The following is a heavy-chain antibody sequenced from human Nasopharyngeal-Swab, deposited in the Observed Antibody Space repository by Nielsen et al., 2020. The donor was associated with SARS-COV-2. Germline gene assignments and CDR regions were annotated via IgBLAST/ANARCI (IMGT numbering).Heavy chain of an antibody. D-gene: IGHD2-2*01. Sequence: SETLSLTCAVSGGSFSAYYWGWIRQLPGKGLEWIGEINHSGSTNYNPSLKSRVTLSVDTSMNQVSLEVSSVTAADTAVYYCARGLSGIVPAPILGLGPYYYYYYMDVWGKGTTVTVSS. J-gene: IGHJ6*03. CDR2: INHSGST. V-gene: IGHV4-34*01. CDR1: GGSFSAYY. CDR3: ARGLSGIVPAPILGLGPYYYYYYMDV.